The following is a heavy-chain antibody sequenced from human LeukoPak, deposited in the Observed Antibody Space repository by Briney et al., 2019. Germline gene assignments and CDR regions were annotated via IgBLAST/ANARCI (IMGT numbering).Heavy chain of an antibody. Sequence: SETLSLTCTVSGGSISSYYWGWIRQPPGKGLEWIGSIYYSGSTYYNPSLKSRVTISVDTSKNQFSLKLNSVTAADTAVYYCARGGIAVAGRLFDYWGQGTLVTVSS. J-gene: IGHJ4*02. D-gene: IGHD6-19*01. CDR2: IYYSGST. CDR3: ARGGIAVAGRLFDY. V-gene: IGHV4-39*01. CDR1: GGSISSYY.